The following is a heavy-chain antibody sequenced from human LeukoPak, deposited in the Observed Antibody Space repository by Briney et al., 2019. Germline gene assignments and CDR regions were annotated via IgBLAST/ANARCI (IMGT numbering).Heavy chain of an antibody. CDR2: MNPNSGNT. D-gene: IGHD3-22*01. V-gene: IGHV1-8*03. J-gene: IGHJ5*02. Sequence: GASVKVSCKASGYTFTSYDINGVRQATGQGLEWMGWMNPNSGNTGYAQKFQGRVTITRNTSISTAYMELSSLRSEDTAVYYCARVVKRGYNWFDPWGQGTLVTVSS. CDR3: ARVVKRGYNWFDP. CDR1: GYTFTSYD.